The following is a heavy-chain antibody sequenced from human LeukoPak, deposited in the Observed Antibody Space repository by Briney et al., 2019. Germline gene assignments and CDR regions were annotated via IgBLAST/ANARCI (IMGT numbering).Heavy chain of an antibody. CDR1: GDSISSSNCY. CDR3: ASRKLGNDY. D-gene: IGHD7-27*01. Sequence: SETLSLTCTVSGDSISSSNCYWGWIRQSPGKGLEWIGYIYYTGTSYNPSLKSRVTISADTSKNQFSLNLSSVTAADTAVYYCASRKLGNDYWGQGTLVTVSS. V-gene: IGHV4-61*05. CDR2: IYYTGT. J-gene: IGHJ4*02.